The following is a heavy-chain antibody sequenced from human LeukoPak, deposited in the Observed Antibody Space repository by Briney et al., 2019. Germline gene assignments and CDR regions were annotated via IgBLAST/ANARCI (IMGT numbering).Heavy chain of an antibody. V-gene: IGHV3-21*01. D-gene: IGHD2-2*01. J-gene: IGHJ4*02. CDR2: IGPSSIYI. CDR1: GFSFSAYA. Sequence: GGSLRLSCAASGFSFSAYAINWVRQSPGKGLEWVSSIGPSSIYIYYADSVKGRFTISRDNAKNSLHLQMNSLRVEDSAVYFCARGRGCSSMSCYPDYWGQGTLVTVSP. CDR3: ARGRGCSSMSCYPDY.